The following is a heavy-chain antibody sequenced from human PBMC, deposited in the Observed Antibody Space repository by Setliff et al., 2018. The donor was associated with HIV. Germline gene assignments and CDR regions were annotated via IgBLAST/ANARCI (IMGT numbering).Heavy chain of an antibody. D-gene: IGHD1-1*01. Sequence: ASVKVSCKASGYTFTNFGITWVRQVPGQGLEWMGWVNTNNDKTNYAQKFQGRVTMTTDRSTKTAYLDLGSLRPDDTAVYYCARDIGITTTGKGWFEPWGQGTQVTVSS. J-gene: IGHJ5*02. CDR2: VNTNNDKT. V-gene: IGHV1-18*01. CDR3: ARDIGITTTGKGWFEP. CDR1: GYTFTNFG.